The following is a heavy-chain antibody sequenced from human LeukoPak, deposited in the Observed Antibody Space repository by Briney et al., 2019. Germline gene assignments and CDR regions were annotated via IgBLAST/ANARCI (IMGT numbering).Heavy chain of an antibody. D-gene: IGHD2-15*01. V-gene: IGHV1-2*02. J-gene: IGHJ4*02. CDR2: INTNSGGT. CDR3: ARAYCSGGSCYDHFFDY. CDR1: GYTFTCYY. Sequence: ASVKVSCKASGYTFTCYYIHWVRQAPGQGLEWMGWINTNSGGTNYAQKVHGRVTMTRDTSIGTAYLELSRLRSDDTAVYYCARAYCSGGSCYDHFFDYWGQGTLVTVSS.